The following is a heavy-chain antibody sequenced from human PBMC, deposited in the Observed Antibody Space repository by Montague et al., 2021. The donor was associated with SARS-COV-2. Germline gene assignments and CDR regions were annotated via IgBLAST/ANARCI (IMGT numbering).Heavy chain of an antibody. CDR2: IYYSGSN. V-gene: IGHV4-31*03. J-gene: IGHJ3*02. CDR3: ARACITMIVVVNAFDI. CDR1: GGSISSDGYY. Sequence: TLSLTCTVSGGSISSDGYYWSWIRQHPGKGLEWIGYIYYSGSNYYNPSLKSRVTISVDTSKNQFSLKLSSVTAADTAVYYCARACITMIVVVNAFDIWGQGTMVTVSS. D-gene: IGHD3-22*01.